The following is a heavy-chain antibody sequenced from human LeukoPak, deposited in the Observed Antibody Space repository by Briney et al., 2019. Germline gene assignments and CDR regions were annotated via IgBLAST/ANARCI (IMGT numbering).Heavy chain of an antibody. V-gene: IGHV3-30*18. CDR1: GFTFSSYG. D-gene: IGHD3-9*01. Sequence: GGSLRLSCAASGFTFSSYGMHWVRQAPGKGLEWVAVISYDGSNKYYADSVKGRFTISRDNSKNTLYLQMNSLRAEDTAVYYCAKLYYDILTGYQNYWYFDLWGRGTLVIVSS. CDR3: AKLYYDILTGYQNYWYFDL. J-gene: IGHJ2*01. CDR2: ISYDGSNK.